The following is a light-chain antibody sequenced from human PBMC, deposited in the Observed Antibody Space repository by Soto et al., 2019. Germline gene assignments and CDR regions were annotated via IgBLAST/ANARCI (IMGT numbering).Light chain of an antibody. CDR3: AAWDDTLNGLYV. CDR1: SSNIGINT. V-gene: IGLV1-44*01. J-gene: IGLJ1*01. Sequence: QSVLTQPPSASGTPGQRVTISCSGISSNIGINTVSWYQHLPGTAPKLLIYSNNQRPSGVPDRFSGSKSGTSASLAISGLQSEDEADYYCAAWDDTLNGLYVFGTGTKVTVL. CDR2: SNN.